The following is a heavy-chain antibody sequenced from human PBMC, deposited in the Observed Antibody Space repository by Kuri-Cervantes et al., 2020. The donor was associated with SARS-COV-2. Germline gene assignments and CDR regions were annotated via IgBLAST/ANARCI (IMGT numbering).Heavy chain of an antibody. Sequence: ASVKVSCKASGYTFTSYDINWVRQATGQGLEWMGWISAYNGNTNYAQKLQGRVTMTTDTSTSTAYMELRSLRSDDTAVYYCARDQLLYYYDSSGYSPPDYWGQGTRVTVSS. J-gene: IGHJ4*02. V-gene: IGHV1-18*01. D-gene: IGHD3-22*01. CDR2: ISAYNGNT. CDR3: ARDQLLYYYDSSGYSPPDY. CDR1: GYTFTSYD.